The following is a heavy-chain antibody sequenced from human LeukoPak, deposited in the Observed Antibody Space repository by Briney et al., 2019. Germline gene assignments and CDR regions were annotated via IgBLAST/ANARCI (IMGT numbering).Heavy chain of an antibody. CDR3: ARRTVEMATIGGDAFDI. CDR1: GYSFTSYW. CDR2: IYPGDSDT. V-gene: IGHV5-51*01. Sequence: GESLKISCKGSGYSFTSYWIGWVRQMPGKGLEWMGIIYPGDSDTRYSPSFQGQVTISADKSISTAYLQWSSLKASDTAMYYCARRTVEMATIGGDAFDIWGQGTMVTVSS. J-gene: IGHJ3*02. D-gene: IGHD5-24*01.